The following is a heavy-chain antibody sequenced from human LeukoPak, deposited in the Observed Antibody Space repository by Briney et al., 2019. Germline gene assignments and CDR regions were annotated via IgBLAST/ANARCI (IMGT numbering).Heavy chain of an antibody. Sequence: SETLSLTCTVSGDSISSYYWSWIRQPPGKGLEWIGYIYTSGGTNYIPSLKGRVTISIDTSKNQFSLKLSSVTAADSAVYYCARLTRLSTSPDRYYLDYWARAPWSPSPQ. CDR3: ARLTRLSTSPDRYYLDY. CDR1: GDSISSYY. J-gene: IGHJ4*02. V-gene: IGHV4-4*09. CDR2: IYTSGGT. D-gene: IGHD6-6*01.